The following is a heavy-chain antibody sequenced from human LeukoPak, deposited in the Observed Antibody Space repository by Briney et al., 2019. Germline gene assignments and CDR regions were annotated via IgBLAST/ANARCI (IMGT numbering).Heavy chain of an antibody. V-gene: IGHV4-59*01. CDR3: ARGSDYGGNSVDY. D-gene: IGHD4-23*01. Sequence: PPETLSLTCTVSGGSISSYYWSWIRQPPGKGLEWIGYIYYSGSTNYNPSLKSRVTISVDTSKNQFSLKLSSVTAADTAVYYCARGSDYGGNSVDYWGQGTLVTVSS. CDR1: GGSISSYY. CDR2: IYYSGST. J-gene: IGHJ4*02.